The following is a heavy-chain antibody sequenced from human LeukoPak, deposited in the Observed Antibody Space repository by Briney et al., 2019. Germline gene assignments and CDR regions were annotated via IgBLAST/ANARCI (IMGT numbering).Heavy chain of an antibody. CDR2: IDEFGRAT. CDR3: TRDLVLGSGSYGH. CDR1: GFSLSENW. Sequence: PGGSLRLSCAASGFSLSENWMHWVRQAPGQGLLWVSRIDEFGRATFYADSVKGRFTISRDDATNTVYLQMNSLRADDTAIYFCTRDLVLGSGSYGHWGQGTLVTVSA. D-gene: IGHD3-10*01. V-gene: IGHV3-74*01. J-gene: IGHJ1*01.